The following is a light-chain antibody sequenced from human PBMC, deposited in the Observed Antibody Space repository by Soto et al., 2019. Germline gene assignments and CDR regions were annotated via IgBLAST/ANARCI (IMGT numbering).Light chain of an antibody. CDR1: SSDIGSYDL. Sequence: QSVLTQPASVSGSPGQSITISCTGTSSDIGSYDLVSWYQQHPGTAPKLIIYEVTKRPSGVSTRFSGSKSGNTASLTISGLQAEDEADYYCCSFADFTYVFGTGTKVTVL. J-gene: IGLJ1*01. V-gene: IGLV2-23*02. CDR2: EVT. CDR3: CSFADFTYV.